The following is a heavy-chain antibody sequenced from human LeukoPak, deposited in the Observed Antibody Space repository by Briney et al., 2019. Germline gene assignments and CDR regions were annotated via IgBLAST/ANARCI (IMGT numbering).Heavy chain of an antibody. Sequence: PSQTLSLTCTVSGDSISSGNYYWTWIRQPAGKGLEWIGHIYTSGSTNYNPSLKSRVTISVDTSKNQFSLKLSSVTAADTAVYYCARDRGGYCSSTSCYAGYWFDPWGQGTLVTVSP. V-gene: IGHV4-61*09. D-gene: IGHD2-2*01. CDR3: ARDRGGYCSSTSCYAGYWFDP. CDR2: IYTSGST. CDR1: GDSISSGNYY. J-gene: IGHJ5*02.